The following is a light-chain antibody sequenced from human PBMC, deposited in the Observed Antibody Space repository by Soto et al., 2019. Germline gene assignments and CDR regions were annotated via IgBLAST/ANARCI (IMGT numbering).Light chain of an antibody. CDR2: DVT. CDR1: SSDVGGYNY. J-gene: IGLJ2*01. CDR3: SSYTSRSTRV. V-gene: IGLV2-14*03. Sequence: QSALTQPASVSGSPGQSITISCTGTSSDVGGYNYVSWYQQHPGKAPKLMIYDVTNRPSGVSNRFSGSKSGSTDSLTISGLQAEDEADYYCSSYTSRSTRVFGGGTKVTVL.